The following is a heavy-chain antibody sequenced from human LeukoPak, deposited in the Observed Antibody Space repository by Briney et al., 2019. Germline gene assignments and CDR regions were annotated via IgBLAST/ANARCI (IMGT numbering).Heavy chain of an antibody. J-gene: IGHJ4*02. V-gene: IGHV3-48*03. Sequence: GGSLRLSCAASGFTFSRHEMIWVRQAPGKGLEWVSFISESGSTRRYADSVKGRVTISRDNAENSLSLQMNSLTVEDAAVYYCVRDYYGPEREHWDNWGQGTLVTVSS. CDR3: VRDYYGPEREHWDN. CDR2: ISESGSTR. CDR1: GFTFSRHE. D-gene: IGHD3-10*01.